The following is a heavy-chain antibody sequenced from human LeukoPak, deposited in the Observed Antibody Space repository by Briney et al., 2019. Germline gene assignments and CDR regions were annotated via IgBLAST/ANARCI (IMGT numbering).Heavy chain of an antibody. CDR1: GYTFTGYY. CDR3: ARGGWDTAMVTNCFDP. Sequence: KVSCKGSGYTFTGYYMHWVRQAPGQGLEWMGRIKPNSGGTKYAQKFQGGVNITRETSISTAYMELSRLRSDDTAVYYCARGGWDTAMVTNCFDPWGQGTLVTVSS. V-gene: IGHV1-2*06. CDR2: IKPNSGGT. J-gene: IGHJ5*02. D-gene: IGHD5-18*01.